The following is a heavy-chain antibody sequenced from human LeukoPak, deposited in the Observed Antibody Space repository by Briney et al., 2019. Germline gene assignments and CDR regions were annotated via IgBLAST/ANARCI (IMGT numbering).Heavy chain of an antibody. CDR3: ARDRLTSGSYFFDY. D-gene: IGHD1-26*01. V-gene: IGHV3-23*01. Sequence: GGSLRLSCAASGFTFSRYAMSWVRQAPGKGLEWVSAISGSGGSTYYADSVKGRFTISGDNSENTLYLQMNSLRAEDTAVYYCARDRLTSGSYFFDYWGQGTLVTVSS. CDR2: ISGSGGST. J-gene: IGHJ4*02. CDR1: GFTFSRYA.